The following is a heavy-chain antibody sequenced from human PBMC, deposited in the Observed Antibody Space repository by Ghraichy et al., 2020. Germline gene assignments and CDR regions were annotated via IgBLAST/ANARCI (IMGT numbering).Heavy chain of an antibody. CDR2: IYYSGST. CDR1: GGSISSSSYY. V-gene: IGHV4-39*01. Sequence: SETLSLTYTVSGGSISSSSYYWGWIRQPPGKGLEWIGSIYYSGSTYYNPSLKSRVTISVDTSKNQFSLKLSSVTAADTAVYYCARELSSGYSQNWFDPWGQGTLVTVSS. J-gene: IGHJ5*02. CDR3: ARELSSGYSQNWFDP. D-gene: IGHD3-22*01.